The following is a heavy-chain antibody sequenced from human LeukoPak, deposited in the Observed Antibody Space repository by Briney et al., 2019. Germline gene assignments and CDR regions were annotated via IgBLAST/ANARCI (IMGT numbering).Heavy chain of an antibody. D-gene: IGHD3-3*01. J-gene: IGHJ4*02. V-gene: IGHV4-34*01. CDR3: ARGERITIFGVVIRPRYYFDY. CDR2: INHSGST. Sequence: SETLSLTCAVYGVSFSGYYWSWIRQPPGKGLEWIGEINHSGSTNYNPSLKSRVTISVDTSKNQFSLKLSSVTAADTAVYYCARGERITIFGVVIRPRYYFDYWGQGTLVTVSS. CDR1: GVSFSGYY.